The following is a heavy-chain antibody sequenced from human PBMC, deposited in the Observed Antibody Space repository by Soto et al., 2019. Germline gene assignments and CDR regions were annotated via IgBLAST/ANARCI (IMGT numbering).Heavy chain of an antibody. CDR1: GFTFSDYY. J-gene: IGHJ4*02. D-gene: IGHD6-13*01. CDR3: ARGRGAAADYLDV. CDR2: ISSSTSHK. Sequence: PGGSLRLSCAVSGFTFSDYYMTWIRQAPGKGLECVSYISSSTSHKNYANSVKGRFTISRENAKNSLFLQMNSLRAEDTAVYYCARGRGAAADYLDVWGQGSLVTVSS. V-gene: IGHV3-11*05.